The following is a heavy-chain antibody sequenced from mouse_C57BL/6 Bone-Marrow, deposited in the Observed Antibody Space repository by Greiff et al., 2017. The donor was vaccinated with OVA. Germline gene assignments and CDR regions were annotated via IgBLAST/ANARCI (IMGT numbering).Heavy chain of an antibody. J-gene: IGHJ4*01. CDR3: ARLDAMDY. CDR2: ISNGGGST. CDR1: GFTFSDFY. V-gene: IGHV5-12*01. Sequence: EVQRVESGGGLVQPGGSLTLSCAASGFTFSDFYMYWIRQTPEKRLEWVAYISNGGGSTYYPDTVKGRFTISRDNAKNTLYLQMSRLKSEDTAMYYCARLDAMDYWGQGTSVTVSS.